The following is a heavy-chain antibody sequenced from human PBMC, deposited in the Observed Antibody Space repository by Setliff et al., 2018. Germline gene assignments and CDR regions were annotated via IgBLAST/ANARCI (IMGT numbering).Heavy chain of an antibody. J-gene: IGHJ4*02. CDR2: INPHASEK. D-gene: IGHD3-10*01. Sequence: GGSLRLSCVVSGFTFSDYYMSWVRQAPGKGLEWLASINPHASEKYYVDSVKGRFTISRDNAKNSLSLQMNSLRTEDTAVYYCFGAGTCSYWGQGTLVTVSS. V-gene: IGHV3-7*01. CDR3: FGAGTCSY. CDR1: GFTFSDYY.